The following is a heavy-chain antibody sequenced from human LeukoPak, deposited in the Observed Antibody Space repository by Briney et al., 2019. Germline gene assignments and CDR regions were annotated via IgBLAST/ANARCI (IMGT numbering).Heavy chain of an antibody. J-gene: IGHJ5*02. Sequence: ASVKVSCKASGYTFTCYYMHWVRQAPGQGLEWMGWINPNSGGTNHAPKFQGRVTMTRDTSISTAHMAVSRLRSDDTAVYYCAREYGYSNGYGWFDPWGQGTLVTVSS. V-gene: IGHV1-2*02. CDR3: AREYGYSNGYGWFDP. D-gene: IGHD5-18*01. CDR1: GYTFTCYY. CDR2: INPNSGGT.